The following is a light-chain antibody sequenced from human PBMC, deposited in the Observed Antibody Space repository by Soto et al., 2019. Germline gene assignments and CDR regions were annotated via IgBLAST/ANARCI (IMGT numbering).Light chain of an antibody. CDR3: QQLNSYPRT. CDR1: QSITNN. Sequence: TQSPATLSVPPGERATLSCRASQSITNNLAWYQQKPGKAPKLLIYAASTLQSGVPSRFSGSGSGTEFTLTISSLQPEDFATYYCQQLNSYPRTFGGGTKVEIK. J-gene: IGKJ4*01. CDR2: AAS. V-gene: IGKV1-9*01.